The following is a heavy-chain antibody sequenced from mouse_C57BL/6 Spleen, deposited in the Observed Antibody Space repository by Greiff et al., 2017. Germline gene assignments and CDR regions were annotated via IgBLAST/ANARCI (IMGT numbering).Heavy chain of an antibody. CDR3: TRSGTVVASDV. V-gene: IGHV1-15*01. D-gene: IGHD1-1*01. CDR2: IDPETGGT. Sequence: QVQLQQSGAELVRPGASVTLSCKASGYTFTDYEMHWVKQTPVHGLEWIGAIDPETGGTAYNQKFKGKAILTADKSSSTAYMELRSLTSEDSAVYYCTRSGTVVASDVWGTGTTVTVSS. CDR1: GYTFTDYE. J-gene: IGHJ1*03.